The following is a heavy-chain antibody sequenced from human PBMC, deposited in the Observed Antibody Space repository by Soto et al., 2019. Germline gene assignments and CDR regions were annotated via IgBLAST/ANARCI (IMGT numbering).Heavy chain of an antibody. J-gene: IGHJ6*02. Sequence: ASVKVSCKASGYTFTSYYMHRVRQAPGQGLEWMGIINASGGSTKYAQKFQGRVTITRDTSASTAYMGLSSLRSEDTAVYYCARVRITMVRGVIIPNYYYGMDVWGQGTTVTVSS. CDR3: ARVRITMVRGVIIPNYYYGMDV. CDR2: INASGGST. CDR1: GYTFTSYY. V-gene: IGHV1-46*01. D-gene: IGHD3-10*01.